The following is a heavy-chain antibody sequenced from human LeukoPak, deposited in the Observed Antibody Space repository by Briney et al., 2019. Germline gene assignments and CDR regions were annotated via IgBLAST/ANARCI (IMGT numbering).Heavy chain of an antibody. CDR2: MTGPADTT. J-gene: IGHJ4*02. CDR1: GFNFNNFA. V-gene: IGHV3-23*01. Sequence: GGSLRLSCAASGFNFNNFAMSWVRQAPGKGLEWLSAMTGPADTTYYAESVKGRFTISRDYSKSMVFLQMNSLRVEDTAIYYCAKGGDDFWRGYPEDYWGQGFLVGVSS. CDR3: AKGGDDFWRGYPEDY. D-gene: IGHD3-3*01.